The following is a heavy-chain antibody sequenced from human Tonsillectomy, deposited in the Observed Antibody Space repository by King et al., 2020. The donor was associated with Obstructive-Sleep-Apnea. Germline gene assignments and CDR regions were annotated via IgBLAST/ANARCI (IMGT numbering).Heavy chain of an antibody. V-gene: IGHV1-46*01. CDR3: ARDPFPHDFLTGYPDF. Sequence: QLVQSGAEVKKPGASVTVSCKASGYTFTSYYIHWVRQAPGQGLEWMGIINPSGGSIYYAQKFQGRVSMTRDTSTRTVHMELSSLRSEDTAVYYCARDPFPHDFLTGYPDFWGQGTLVIVSS. J-gene: IGHJ4*02. D-gene: IGHD3-9*01. CDR2: INPSGGSI. CDR1: GYTFTSYY.